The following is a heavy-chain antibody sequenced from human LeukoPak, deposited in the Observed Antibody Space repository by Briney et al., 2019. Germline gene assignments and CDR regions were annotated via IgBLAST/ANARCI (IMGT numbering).Heavy chain of an antibody. V-gene: IGHV3-74*01. CDR3: ATALIAAIDY. D-gene: IGHD6-6*01. J-gene: IGHJ4*02. CDR2: INSDGSST. CDR1: GFTFTAYW. Sequence: GGSLRLSCVASGFTFTAYWMHWVRQVPGKGLMWVSRINSDGSSTTYADSVKGRFTISRDNAENTLYLQMNSLRVEDTAVYYCATALIAAIDYWGQGTLVAVSS.